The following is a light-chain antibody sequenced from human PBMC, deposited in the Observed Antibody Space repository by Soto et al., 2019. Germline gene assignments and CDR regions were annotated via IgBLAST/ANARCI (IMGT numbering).Light chain of an antibody. CDR2: AAS. J-gene: IGKJ1*01. CDR3: QQYHEYW. Sequence: DIQMTQSPSSLSSSVGDRVTITCRASQSISSYLNWYQQKPGKAPKLLIYAASSLQSGVPSRFSGSGSGTEFTLTISSLQPDDFATYYCQQYHEYWFGQGTKVDI. CDR1: QSISSY. V-gene: IGKV1-39*01.